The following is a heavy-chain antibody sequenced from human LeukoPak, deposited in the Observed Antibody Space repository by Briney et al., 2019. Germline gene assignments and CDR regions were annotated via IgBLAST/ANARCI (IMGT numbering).Heavy chain of an antibody. CDR2: ISYDGSNK. CDR1: GFTLRTYA. V-gene: IGHV3-30*03. CDR3: ARRPGCSGGTCYSHFDY. J-gene: IGHJ4*02. Sequence: GGSLRLSCAASGFTLRTYAMSWVRQAPGKGLEWVAVISYDGSNKYYADSVKGRFTISRDNSKNTLYLQMNSLRAEDTAVYYCARRPGCSGGTCYSHFDYWGQGTLVTVSS. D-gene: IGHD2-15*01.